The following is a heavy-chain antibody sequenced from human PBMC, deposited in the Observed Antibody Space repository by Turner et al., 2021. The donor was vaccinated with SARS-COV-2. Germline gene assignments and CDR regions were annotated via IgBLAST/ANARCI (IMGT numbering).Heavy chain of an antibody. CDR1: GFPFSSYG. CDR3: ARGRADTSSWYGWGAFDI. D-gene: IGHD6-13*01. Sequence: QVQLVESGVGVVQPGRSLRLSCAASGFPFSSYGMHWVRQAPGKGLEWVAVIWYDGSNKYYADSVKGRFTISRDNSKNTLYLQMNSLRAEDTAVYYCARGRADTSSWYGWGAFDIWGQGTMVTISS. CDR2: IWYDGSNK. V-gene: IGHV3-33*01. J-gene: IGHJ3*02.